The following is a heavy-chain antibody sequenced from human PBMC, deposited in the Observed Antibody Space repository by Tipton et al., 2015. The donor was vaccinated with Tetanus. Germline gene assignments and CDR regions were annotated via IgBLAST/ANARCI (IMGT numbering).Heavy chain of an antibody. CDR3: ARHYNYPSIFDF. CDR1: GASITTYY. CDR2: ISYSGTT. Sequence: LRLSCTVSGASITTYYWSWIRQPPGKGLEWIGYISYSGTTNYNPSLKSRVTISADTSKKQFSLRLSSVTAADTAVYYCARHYNYPSIFDFWGQGALVTVSS. V-gene: IGHV4-59*01. D-gene: IGHD1-1*01. J-gene: IGHJ4*02.